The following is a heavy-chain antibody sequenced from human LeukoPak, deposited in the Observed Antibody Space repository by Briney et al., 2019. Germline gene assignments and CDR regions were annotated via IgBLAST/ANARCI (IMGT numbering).Heavy chain of an antibody. J-gene: IGHJ4*02. Sequence: GGSLRPSCAASAFTFSSYSMNWVRQAPGKGLVWVSRINSDGSSTSYADSVKGRFTISRDNAKNTLYLQMNSLRAEDTAVYYCARALSSGRVGDDWGQGTLVTVSS. CDR2: INSDGSST. V-gene: IGHV3-74*01. CDR3: ARALSSGRVGDD. D-gene: IGHD1-26*01. CDR1: AFTFSSYS.